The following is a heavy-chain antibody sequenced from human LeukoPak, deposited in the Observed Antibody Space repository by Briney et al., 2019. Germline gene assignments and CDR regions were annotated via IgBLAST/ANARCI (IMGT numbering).Heavy chain of an antibody. CDR2: ITGSSSTI. Sequence: GGSLRLSCAASGFTLSSYSMNWVRQTPGKGLEWVSYITGSSSTISYADSVKGRFTISRDNARNSLYLQMNSLRAEDTAVYYCATDRHWAFDYWGQGTLVTVSS. J-gene: IGHJ4*02. CDR3: ATDRHWAFDY. V-gene: IGHV3-48*01. CDR1: GFTLSSYS. D-gene: IGHD3-16*01.